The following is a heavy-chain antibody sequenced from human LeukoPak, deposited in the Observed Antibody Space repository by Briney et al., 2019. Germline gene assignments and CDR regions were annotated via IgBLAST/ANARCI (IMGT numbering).Heavy chain of an antibody. J-gene: IGHJ6*02. V-gene: IGHV3-73*01. D-gene: IGHD2/OR15-2a*01. Sequence: GGSLRLSCEASEFTFSGSAMHWVRQASGKGLEWVGRIRSTTDTAYAASVKGRFTISRDDSKNTAYLQMNSLKTEDTAVYYCTRLRHSNTDYYYYYGMDVWGQGTTVTVSS. CDR1: EFTFSGSA. CDR3: TRLRHSNTDYYYYYGMDV. CDR2: IRSTTDT.